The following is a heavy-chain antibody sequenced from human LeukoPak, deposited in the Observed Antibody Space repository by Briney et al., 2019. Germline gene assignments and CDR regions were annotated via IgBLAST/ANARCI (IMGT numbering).Heavy chain of an antibody. CDR3: ARDPWGDY. J-gene: IGHJ4*02. CDR1: GFTVSSNY. Sequence: PGGSLRLSCAASGFTVSSNYMSWVRQAPGKGLEWVSVIYSGGSTYYADSVKGRFTISRDNSKNTPYLRMNSLRAGDTAVYYCARDPWGDYWGQGTLVTVSS. D-gene: IGHD3-16*01. CDR2: IYSGGST. V-gene: IGHV3-53*01.